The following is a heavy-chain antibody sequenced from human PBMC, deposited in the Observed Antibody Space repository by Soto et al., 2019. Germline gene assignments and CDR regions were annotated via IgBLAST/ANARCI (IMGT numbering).Heavy chain of an antibody. D-gene: IGHD6-19*01. V-gene: IGHV3-7*01. CDR1: GSSFSSYW. CDR3: ARGQRWLQPRGY. J-gene: IGHJ4*02. Sequence: GGSVRLSXVASGSSFSSYWMSWVGQARGKGLELVGNIKGDGGGKYYVECVKSRFTISRDNAKNSLYLQMNSLRAEDAAVYFCARGQRWLQPRGYWGQGTLVGVAS. CDR2: IKGDGGGK.